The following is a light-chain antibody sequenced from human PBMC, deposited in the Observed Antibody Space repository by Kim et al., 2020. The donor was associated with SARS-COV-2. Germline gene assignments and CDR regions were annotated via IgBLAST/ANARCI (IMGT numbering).Light chain of an antibody. CDR1: NLGRKS. CDR2: HDN. Sequence: SYELTQPPSVSVAPGETARMTCGGDNLGRKSVHWYQQKPGRAPVLVVHHDNDRPSEIPERFSGSNSGNTATLTITRVEAGDEADYYCQVWDSSSIFGGGTQLTVL. V-gene: IGLV3-21*02. J-gene: IGLJ2*01. CDR3: QVWDSSSI.